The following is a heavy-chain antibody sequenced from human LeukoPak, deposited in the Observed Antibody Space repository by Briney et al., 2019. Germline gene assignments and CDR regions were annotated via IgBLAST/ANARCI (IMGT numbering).Heavy chain of an antibody. D-gene: IGHD3-9*01. J-gene: IGHJ4*02. CDR2: ISGSGGST. Sequence: PGGSLRLSCAASGFTFSSHAMSWVRQAPGKGLEWVSAISGSGGSTYYADSVKGRFTISRDNSKNTLYLQMNSLRAEDTAVYYCAKGQVGYYDILTGYYIDPHPFDYWGQGTLVTVSS. CDR1: GFTFSSHA. CDR3: AKGQVGYYDILTGYYIDPHPFDY. V-gene: IGHV3-23*01.